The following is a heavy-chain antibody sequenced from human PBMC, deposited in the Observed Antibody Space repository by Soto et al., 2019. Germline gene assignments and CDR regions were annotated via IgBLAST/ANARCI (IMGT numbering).Heavy chain of an antibody. D-gene: IGHD3-10*01. V-gene: IGHV1-2*02. J-gene: IGHJ6*02. CDR3: ARLYGSGTTVVYYYYYGMDV. CDR1: GYTLTDYY. CDR2: INPNSGGT. Sequence: AAVKVSCKASGYTLTDYYMHWGRQASGQGLEWMGWINPNSGGTNYAQKFQGRVTMTRDTSISTAYMELSRLRSDDTAVYYCARLYGSGTTVVYYYYYGMDVWGQGTTVTVSS.